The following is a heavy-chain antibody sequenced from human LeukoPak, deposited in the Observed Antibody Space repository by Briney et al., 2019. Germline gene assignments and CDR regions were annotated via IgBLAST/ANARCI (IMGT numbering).Heavy chain of an antibody. CDR3: AKMGWGYGLDY. D-gene: IGHD4-17*01. Sequence: GGSLRLFCAASGFIFDDYAMHWVRQAPGKGLEWVSGISWNSGSIGYADSVKGRFTISRDNAKNSLYLQMNSLRAEDTALYYCAKMGWGYGLDYWGQGTLVTVSS. J-gene: IGHJ4*02. CDR2: ISWNSGSI. V-gene: IGHV3-9*01. CDR1: GFIFDDYA.